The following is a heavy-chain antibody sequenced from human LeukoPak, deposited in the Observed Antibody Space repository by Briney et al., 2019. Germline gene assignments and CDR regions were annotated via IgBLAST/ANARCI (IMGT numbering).Heavy chain of an antibody. CDR2: IRRDGSAK. CDR3: AFGNYYDSSGSLFDY. J-gene: IGHJ4*02. V-gene: IGHV3-7*01. Sequence: GGSLRLSCAASGFTFSSYWMSWVRQAPGKGLEWVANIRRDGSAKYYVDSVKGRFTISRDNAKNSLYLQMNSLRAEDTAVYYCAFGNYYDSSGSLFDYRGQGTLVTVSS. D-gene: IGHD3-22*01. CDR1: GFTFSSYW.